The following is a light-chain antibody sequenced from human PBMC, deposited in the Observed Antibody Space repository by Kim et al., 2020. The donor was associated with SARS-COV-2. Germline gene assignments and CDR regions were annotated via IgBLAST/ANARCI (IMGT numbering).Light chain of an antibody. J-gene: IGKJ5*01. Sequence: EIVLTQSPGTLSLSPGERATLSCRASQSVSSTYLAWYQQKPGQAPRLLMYGASTRATGIPDRFSGSGSGTDFTLTISRLEPEDFAVYYCQQYDQFPSLITFGQGTRLEIK. CDR3: QQYDQFPSLIT. CDR2: GAS. V-gene: IGKV3-20*01. CDR1: QSVSSTY.